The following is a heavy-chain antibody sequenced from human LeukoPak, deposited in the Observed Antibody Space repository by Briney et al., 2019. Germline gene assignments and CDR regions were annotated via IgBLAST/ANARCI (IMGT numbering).Heavy chain of an antibody. CDR3: ASDYYGSGTFGY. CDR2: IYYSGST. J-gene: IGHJ4*02. D-gene: IGHD3-10*01. Sequence: SETLSLTCTVSGGSISSYYWSWIRQPPGKGLEWIGYIYYSGSTNYNPSLRSRVTISVDTSKNQFSLKLSSVTAADTAVYYCASDYYGSGTFGYWGQGTLVTVSS. V-gene: IGHV4-59*01. CDR1: GGSISSYY.